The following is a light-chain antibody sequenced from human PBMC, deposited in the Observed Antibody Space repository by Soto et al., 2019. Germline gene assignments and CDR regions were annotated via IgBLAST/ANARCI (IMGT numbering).Light chain of an antibody. CDR2: NTN. CDR3: LLYYSGHVRL. CDR1: TGAVTSDYF. Sequence: QAVVPQEHSLTVSPGGTVPLTCASSTGAVTSDYFPNWIQQKPGQTPRSLIYNTNNKYYWTPARFSGYLLGGKAALTLSDVQPEYEADYYCLLYYSGHVRLFGGGTKLTVL. V-gene: IGLV7-43*01. J-gene: IGLJ2*01.